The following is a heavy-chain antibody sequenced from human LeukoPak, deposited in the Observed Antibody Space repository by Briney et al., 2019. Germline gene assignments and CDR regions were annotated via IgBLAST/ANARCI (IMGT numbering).Heavy chain of an antibody. CDR2: IYYSGST. CDR3: ANPSNYYGSATDAFDF. CDR1: GGSISSSSYY. J-gene: IGHJ3*01. V-gene: IGHV4-39*07. Sequence: SETLSLTCTVSGGSISSSSYYWGWIRQPPGKGLEWIGNIYYSGSTYYNPSLKSRVTISVDTSKNHSSLKLNSVTAADTAVYYCANPSNYYGSATDAFDFWGQGTMVTVSS. D-gene: IGHD3-10*01.